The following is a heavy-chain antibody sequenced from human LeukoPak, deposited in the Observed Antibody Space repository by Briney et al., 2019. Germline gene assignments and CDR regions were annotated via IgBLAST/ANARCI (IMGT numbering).Heavy chain of an antibody. V-gene: IGHV3-21*01. CDR3: ARVGKYSTSSQKWELPDS. D-gene: IGHD6-6*01. Sequence: GGSLRLSCAASGFTFSNYRMNWVRQAPGKGLEWVSSITNSGNYIYYADSVKGRFTISRDNAKNSLYLQMNSLRAEDTAVYYCARVGKYSTSSQKWELPDSWGQGTLVTVSS. CDR1: GFTFSNYR. J-gene: IGHJ5*01. CDR2: ITNSGNYI.